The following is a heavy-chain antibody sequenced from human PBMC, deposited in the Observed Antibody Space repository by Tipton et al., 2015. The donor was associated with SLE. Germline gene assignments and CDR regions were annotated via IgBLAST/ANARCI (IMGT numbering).Heavy chain of an antibody. V-gene: IGHV4-34*01. D-gene: IGHD1-1*01. Sequence: TLSLTCAVSGGSFSGYAWSWVRQPPGKGLEWIGEVSHSRSTNYNPSLKSRGTISLDTSNNQFSLRLSSVTAADTAVYYCARGSEYNLYWGQGTLVTVSS. J-gene: IGHJ4*02. CDR1: GGSFSGYA. CDR3: ARGSEYNLY. CDR2: VSHSRST.